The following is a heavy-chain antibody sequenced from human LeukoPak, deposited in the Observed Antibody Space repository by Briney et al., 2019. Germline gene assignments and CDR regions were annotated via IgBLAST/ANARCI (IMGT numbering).Heavy chain of an antibody. CDR3: ARVRVVVVAATWDAFDI. J-gene: IGHJ3*02. V-gene: IGHV4-39*07. D-gene: IGHD2-15*01. Sequence: SETLSLTCTVSGGSISSSSYYWGWIRQPPGKGLEWIGEINHSGSTNYNPSLKSRVTISVDTSKNQFSLKLSSVTAADTAVYYCARVRVVVVAATWDAFDIWGQGTMVTVSS. CDR2: INHSGST. CDR1: GGSISSSSYY.